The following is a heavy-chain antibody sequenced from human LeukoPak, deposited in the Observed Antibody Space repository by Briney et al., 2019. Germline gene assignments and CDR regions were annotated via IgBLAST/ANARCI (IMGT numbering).Heavy chain of an antibody. D-gene: IGHD6-19*01. CDR1: GFTFSSYA. CDR2: ISDSVGST. J-gene: IGHJ4*02. Sequence: GGSLRLSCAASGFTFSSYAMSWVRQAPGKGLEWVSGISDSVGSTYYADSVKGRFTISRANSKNTLFLQMNSLRAEDTAVYYCAKSGSRDWDYFEYWGQGTLVTASS. V-gene: IGHV3-23*01. CDR3: AKSGSRDWDYFEY.